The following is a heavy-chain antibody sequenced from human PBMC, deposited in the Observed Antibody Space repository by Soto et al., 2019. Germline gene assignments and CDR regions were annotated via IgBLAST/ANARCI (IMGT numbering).Heavy chain of an antibody. CDR3: ARDLRAVGMASRFDP. CDR2: IGNRGTGI. D-gene: IGHD6-13*01. J-gene: IGHJ5*02. V-gene: IGHV3-11*01. Sequence: QVQLVESGGCLVKPGGSLRLSCEASGFTFGDYYMTWIRQAPGKGLEWVSFIGNRGTGIYYADSVKGRFTIFRDNAKNSLYLQMNSLRAEDTAMYYCARDLRAVGMASRFDPWCQGTLVTVSS. CDR1: GFTFGDYY.